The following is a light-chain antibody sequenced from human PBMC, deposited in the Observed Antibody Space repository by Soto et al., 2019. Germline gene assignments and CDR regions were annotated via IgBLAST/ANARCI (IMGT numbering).Light chain of an antibody. V-gene: IGLV1-47*01. CDR2: RNS. CDR3: AAWDDNLSGFYV. CDR1: ASTIGRNY. J-gene: IGLJ1*01. Sequence: QSALTQSPSASGTPGQRVTISCSGSASTIGRNYVYWYQQLPGMAPKLLIYRNSQRPSGVPDRFSGSKSGTPASLAISGLRSEDEADYYCAAWDDNLSGFYVSGAGTKVTVL.